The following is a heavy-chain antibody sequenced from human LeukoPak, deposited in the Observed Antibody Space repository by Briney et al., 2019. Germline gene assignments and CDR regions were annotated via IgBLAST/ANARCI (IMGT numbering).Heavy chain of an antibody. D-gene: IGHD3-16*02. J-gene: IGHJ3*02. CDR2: ISYDGSNK. V-gene: IGHV3-30*04. Sequence: GRSLRLSCAASGFTFSSYAMHWVRQAPGKGLEWVAVISYDGSNKYYADSVKGRFTISRDNSKNTLYLQMNSLRAEDTAVYYCARLPRSWYDYVWGSYPHPGHDAFDIWGQGTMVTVSS. CDR3: ARLPRSWYDYVWGSYPHPGHDAFDI. CDR1: GFTFSSYA.